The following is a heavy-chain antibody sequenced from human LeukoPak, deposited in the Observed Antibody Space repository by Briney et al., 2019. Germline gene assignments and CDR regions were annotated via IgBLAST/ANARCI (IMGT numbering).Heavy chain of an antibody. V-gene: IGHV4-39*07. CDR3: ARGRGYGSGSYYLYWFDP. Sequence: SETLSLTCTVSGGSISSSSYYWGWIRQPPGKGLEWIGYIYHSGSTYYNPSLKSRVTISVDRSKNQFSLKLSSVTAADTAVYYCARGRGYGSGSYYLYWFDPWGQGTLVTVSS. CDR1: GGSISSSSYY. J-gene: IGHJ5*02. CDR2: IYHSGST. D-gene: IGHD3-10*01.